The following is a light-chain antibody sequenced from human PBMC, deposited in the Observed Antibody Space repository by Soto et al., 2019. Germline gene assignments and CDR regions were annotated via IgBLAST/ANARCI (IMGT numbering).Light chain of an antibody. V-gene: IGKV3-11*01. Sequence: EIVLTQSPATLSLSPGERATLPCRASQSVSRYVAWYQQKPGQAPRLLIFDSSTRATGIPARFSGSGSGTDFTLTISSLGPEDFAVYYCQQRSTWPYTFGQGTTVDVK. CDR1: QSVSRY. CDR3: QQRSTWPYT. CDR2: DSS. J-gene: IGKJ2*01.